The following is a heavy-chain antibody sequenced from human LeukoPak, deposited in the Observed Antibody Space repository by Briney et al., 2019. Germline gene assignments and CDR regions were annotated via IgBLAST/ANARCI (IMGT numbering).Heavy chain of an antibody. J-gene: IGHJ4*02. CDR2: INPNSGDT. Sequence: ASVKVSCKASGFTFTAYYMHWLRQAPGQGLQWMGWINPNSGDTNYAQNSQGRVTMTRDTSISTAYMELKSLTSDDTAPYYCARGGDGNRRDFDYWGQGTLVTVSS. D-gene: IGHD5-24*01. CDR3: ARGGDGNRRDFDY. CDR1: GFTFTAYY. V-gene: IGHV1-2*02.